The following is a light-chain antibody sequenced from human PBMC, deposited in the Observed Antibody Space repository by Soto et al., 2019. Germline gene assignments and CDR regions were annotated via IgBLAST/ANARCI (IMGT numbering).Light chain of an antibody. V-gene: IGKV3-15*01. CDR1: PSVNSN. J-gene: IGKJ4*01. CDR2: DAS. CDR3: QQDNFWPPHT. Sequence: EIVMTQSPDTLSVSPGERATLSCRASPSVNSNLAWYRQKPGQAPRLLISDASTRATGVPARFGGSGSGTEFTRAVSCLHSEDSGIYYCQQDNFWPPHTFGGGTKKEI.